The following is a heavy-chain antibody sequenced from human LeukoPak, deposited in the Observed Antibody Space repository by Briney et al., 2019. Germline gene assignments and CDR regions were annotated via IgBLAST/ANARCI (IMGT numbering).Heavy chain of an antibody. V-gene: IGHV4-34*01. D-gene: IGHD2-15*01. Sequence: SETLSLTCAVYGGSFSGYYWSWIRQPPGKGLEWIGEINHSGSTNYNPSLKSRVTISVDTSKNQFSLKLSSVTAADTAVYYCARYCSGGSCYIEPYYFDYWGQGTLVTVSS. CDR3: ARYCSGGSCYIEPYYFDY. CDR2: INHSGST. CDR1: GGSFSGYY. J-gene: IGHJ4*02.